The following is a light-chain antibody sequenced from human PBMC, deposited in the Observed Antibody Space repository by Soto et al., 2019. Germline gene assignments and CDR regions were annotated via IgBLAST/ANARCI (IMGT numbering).Light chain of an antibody. CDR2: AAS. CDR1: QGISSY. J-gene: IGKJ1*01. CDR3: HQTYIAPWA. V-gene: IGKV1-8*01. Sequence: AIRRTQSPSSVSSSTACRVTISCRASQGISSYLAWYQQKPGKAPKLLIYAASTLQSGVPSRFSGSGSGTDFTLTITSLQPEDFATYYCHQTYIAPWAFGQGTKVDIK.